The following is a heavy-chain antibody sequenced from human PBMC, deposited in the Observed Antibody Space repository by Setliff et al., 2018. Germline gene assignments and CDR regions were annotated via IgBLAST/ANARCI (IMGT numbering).Heavy chain of an antibody. V-gene: IGHV1-18*01. CDR3: AREGFYYDSSGSINHDAFDI. Sequence: ASVKVSCKASGYTFTSYGISWVRQAPGHGLEWMGWISVYNGYTNYAQKLQGRVTMTTDTSTSTAYIDVRSLGSDDTAVYYCAREGFYYDSSGSINHDAFDIWGQGTMVTVSS. J-gene: IGHJ3*02. CDR1: GYTFTSYG. CDR2: ISVYNGYT. D-gene: IGHD3-22*01.